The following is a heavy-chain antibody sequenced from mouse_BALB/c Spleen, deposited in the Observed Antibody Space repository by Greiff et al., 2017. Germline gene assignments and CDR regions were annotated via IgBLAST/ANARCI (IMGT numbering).Heavy chain of an antibody. CDR2: IDPANGNT. V-gene: IGHV14-3*02. Sequence: VQLQQSGAELVKPGASVKLSCTASGFNIKDTYMHWVKQRPEQGLEWIGRIDPANGNTKYDPKFQGKATITADTSSNTAYLQLSSLTSEDTAVYYCASGKDDYAMDYWGQGTSVTVSS. CDR1: GFNIKDTY. J-gene: IGHJ4*01. CDR3: ASGKDDYAMDY. D-gene: IGHD4-1*01.